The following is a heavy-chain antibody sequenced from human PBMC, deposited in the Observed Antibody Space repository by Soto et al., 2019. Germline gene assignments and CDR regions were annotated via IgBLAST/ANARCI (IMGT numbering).Heavy chain of an antibody. CDR3: ARGGQHFRNPLWDNYYYGMDV. CDR1: GFTFSNYW. V-gene: IGHV3-7*05. CDR2: INQEGSEK. Sequence: EAQLVESGGGSVQPGGSLRLSCTASGFTFSNYWMSWVRQAPGKGLEWVANINQEGSEKDYVDSVKGRFTISRDYAKNSLFLQMNSPRAEDTAVYYCARGGQHFRNPLWDNYYYGMDVWGQGTTVTVSS. J-gene: IGHJ6*02. D-gene: IGHD3-16*01.